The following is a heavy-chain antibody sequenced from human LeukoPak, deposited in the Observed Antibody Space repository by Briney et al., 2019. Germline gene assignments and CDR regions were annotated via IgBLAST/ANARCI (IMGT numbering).Heavy chain of an antibody. V-gene: IGHV1-8*01. Sequence: ASVKVSXKASGYTFTSYDINWVRQATGQGLEWMGWMNPNSGNTGYAQKFQGRVTMTRNTSISTAYMELSSLRSEDTAVYYCAIVYYDSSGYYRVFDYWGQGTLVTVSS. CDR2: MNPNSGNT. CDR3: AIVYYDSSGYYRVFDY. CDR1: GYTFTSYD. J-gene: IGHJ4*02. D-gene: IGHD3-22*01.